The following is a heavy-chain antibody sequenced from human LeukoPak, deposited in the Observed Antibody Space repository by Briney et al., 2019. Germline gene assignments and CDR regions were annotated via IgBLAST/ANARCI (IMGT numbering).Heavy chain of an antibody. Sequence: LXLSXAASGFAFXTXXMSWFRQAPGKXLEXXXVISNSGGTTFYADPVKGRFTISRDNSKNTLSLQMNSLRAEDTAVYYCVKEVANHGFWSGHDYWGQGTLVTVSS. D-gene: IGHD3-3*01. V-gene: IGHV3-23*01. CDR1: GFAFXTXX. CDR2: ISNSGGTT. CDR3: VKEVANHGFWSGHDY. J-gene: IGHJ4*02.